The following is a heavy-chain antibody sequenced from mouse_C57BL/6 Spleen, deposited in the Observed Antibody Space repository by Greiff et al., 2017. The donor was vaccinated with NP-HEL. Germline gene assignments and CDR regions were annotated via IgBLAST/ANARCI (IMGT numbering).Heavy chain of an antibody. V-gene: IGHV1-7*01. Sequence: VQLQQSGAELAKPGASVKLSCKASGYTFTSYWMHWVKQRPGQGLEWIGNINPSSGYTKYNQKFKDKATLTADKSTSTAYMQLSSLTYEDSAVYYCARSPAPDAMDYWGQGTSVTVSS. CDR2: INPSSGYT. CDR3: ARSPAPDAMDY. CDR1: GYTFTSYW. J-gene: IGHJ4*01.